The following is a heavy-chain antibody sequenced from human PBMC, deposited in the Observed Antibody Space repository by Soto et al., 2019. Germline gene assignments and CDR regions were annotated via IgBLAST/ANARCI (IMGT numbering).Heavy chain of an antibody. D-gene: IGHD2-2*01. Sequence: SETLSLTCAVSGGSISGYYWSWIRQPPGKGLEWIGYIYISGNTNYNPSLKSRVTMAVDTSKDQFSLKLSSVTAADTAVYFCAREYCSSTRCYGTFDYWGQGVLVTVSS. V-gene: IGHV4-59*01. CDR3: AREYCSSTRCYGTFDY. CDR2: IYISGNT. J-gene: IGHJ4*02. CDR1: GGSISGYY.